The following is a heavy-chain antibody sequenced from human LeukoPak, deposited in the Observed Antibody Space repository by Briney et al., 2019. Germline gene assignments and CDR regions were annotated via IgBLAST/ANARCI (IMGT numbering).Heavy chain of an antibody. V-gene: IGHV3-7*01. CDR2: INEDGSKK. CDR3: ARDNPPNYDILTGYYDALDI. J-gene: IGHJ3*02. Sequence: GGSLRLSCTASGFTFSSYWMTWVRQAPGKGLEWVANINEDGSKKYYVDSVKGRFTISRDNAKNSQYLQMNNLRAEGTAVYYCARDNPPNYDILTGYYDALDIWGQGTMVTVPS. D-gene: IGHD3-9*01. CDR1: GFTFSSYW.